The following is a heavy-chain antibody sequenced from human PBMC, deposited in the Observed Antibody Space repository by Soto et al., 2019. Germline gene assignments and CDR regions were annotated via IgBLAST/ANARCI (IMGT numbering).Heavy chain of an antibody. CDR2: ISYGGDNK. V-gene: IGHV3-30*09. D-gene: IGHD6-13*01. Sequence: ESGGGVVQPERSLRLSCAASRFIFSDYAMHWVRQAPGKGLEWVAVISYGGDNKYYAESVRGRFAISRDNLKNTLYLQMNSLNPEDTAVYHCAKARHSTSWYGVEADFWGQGTLVTVSS. J-gene: IGHJ4*02. CDR3: AKARHSTSWYGVEADF. CDR1: RFIFSDYA.